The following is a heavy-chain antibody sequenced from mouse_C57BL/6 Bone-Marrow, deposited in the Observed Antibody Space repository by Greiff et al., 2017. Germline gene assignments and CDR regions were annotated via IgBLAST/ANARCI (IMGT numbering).Heavy chain of an antibody. D-gene: IGHD1-1*01. CDR2: ILPGSGST. CDR1: GYTFTGYW. J-gene: IGHJ4*01. V-gene: IGHV1-9*01. CDR3: ARGGGRVYYYGSSPMDY. Sequence: QVQLQQSGAELMKPGASVKLSCKATGYTFTGYWIEWVKQRPGHGLEWIGEILPGSGSTNYNEKFKGKATFTADTSSNTAYMQLSSLTTEDSAIYYCARGGGRVYYYGSSPMDYWGQGTSVTVSS.